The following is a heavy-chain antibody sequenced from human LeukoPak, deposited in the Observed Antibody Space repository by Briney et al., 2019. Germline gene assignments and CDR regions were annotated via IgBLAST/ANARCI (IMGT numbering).Heavy chain of an antibody. CDR3: ARDPARGGTGMRGSGYSRTPGAFDI. CDR1: GGSISSYY. D-gene: IGHD3-22*01. J-gene: IGHJ3*02. Sequence: SETLSLTCTVSGGSISSYYWSWIRQPPGKGLEWLGYIYYSGSTNYNPSLKSRVTISVDTSKNQFSLKLSSVTAADTAVYYCARDPARGGTGMRGSGYSRTPGAFDIWGQGTMVTVSS. V-gene: IGHV4-59*12. CDR2: IYYSGST.